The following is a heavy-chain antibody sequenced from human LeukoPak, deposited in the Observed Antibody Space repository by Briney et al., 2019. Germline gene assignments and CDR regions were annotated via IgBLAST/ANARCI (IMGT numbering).Heavy chain of an antibody. Sequence: SGGSLRLSCAASGFTFSSYAMNWVRQAPGKGLQWVSSISGSGVNTYYADSVKGRFTISRDNSKDTLYLQMNSLRADDTAVYYCAKDPDGRYTSSWYTVDYWGQGTLVTVSS. CDR3: AKDPDGRYTSSWYTVDY. J-gene: IGHJ4*02. CDR2: ISGSGVNT. D-gene: IGHD6-13*01. CDR1: GFTFSSYA. V-gene: IGHV3-23*01.